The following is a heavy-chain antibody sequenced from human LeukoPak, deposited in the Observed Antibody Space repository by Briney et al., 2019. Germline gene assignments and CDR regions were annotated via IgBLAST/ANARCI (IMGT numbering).Heavy chain of an antibody. CDR3: ARTPFNIVVVPAAIEVQSNFYMDV. J-gene: IGHJ6*03. CDR2: ISSSGSII. V-gene: IGHV3-48*03. D-gene: IGHD2-2*01. Sequence: GGSLRLSCAASGFTFSSYEMNWVRQAPGKGLEWVSYISSSGSIIYYTDSVKGRFTISRDNAKNSLYLQMNSLRAEDTAVYYCARTPFNIVVVPAAIEVQSNFYMDVWGKGTTVTISS. CDR1: GFTFSSYE.